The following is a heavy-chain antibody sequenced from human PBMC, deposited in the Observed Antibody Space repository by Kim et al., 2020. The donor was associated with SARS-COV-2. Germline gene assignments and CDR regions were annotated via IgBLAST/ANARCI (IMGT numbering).Heavy chain of an antibody. CDR1: GFTFSSYG. D-gene: IGHD3-3*01. CDR3: ATDAKYYYFWSGYFPKPARDYYFYYGMDV. J-gene: IGHJ6*02. CDR2: ISYDGSNK. Sequence: GGSLRLSCAASGFTFSSYGMHWVRQAPGKGLEWVAGISYDGSNKYYADSVKGRFTISSDNSKNTLYLQMNSLRAEDTAVYYCATDAKYYYFWSGYFPKPARDYYFYYGMDVWGQRPAVTVPS. V-gene: IGHV3-30*03.